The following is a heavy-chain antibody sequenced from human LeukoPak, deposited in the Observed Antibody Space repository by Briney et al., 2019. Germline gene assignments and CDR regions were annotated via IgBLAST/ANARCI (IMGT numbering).Heavy chain of an antibody. D-gene: IGHD4-17*01. CDR2: ISYDGSNK. CDR3: ARDLMTTVTYIDY. J-gene: IGHJ4*02. CDR1: GFTFSSYA. V-gene: IGHV3-30-3*01. Sequence: GGSLRLSCAASGFTFSSYAMHWVRQAPGEGLEWVAVISYDGSNKYYADSVKGRFTISRDNSKNTLYLQMNSLRAEDTAVYYCARDLMTTVTYIDYWGQGTLVAVSS.